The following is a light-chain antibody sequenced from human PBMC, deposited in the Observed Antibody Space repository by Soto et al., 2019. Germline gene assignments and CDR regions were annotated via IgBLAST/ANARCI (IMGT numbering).Light chain of an antibody. J-gene: IGKJ1*01. Sequence: IVLTQSPATLSVSPGERATLSCTASHYIYSNVAWFQQRPGQAPRLLIYRASTRATGTPARFTGSGSGTEFTLTITSLQSEDFALYYCQQYHNLWTFGQGTKV. CDR2: RAS. CDR1: HYIYSN. V-gene: IGKV3-15*01. CDR3: QQYHNLWT.